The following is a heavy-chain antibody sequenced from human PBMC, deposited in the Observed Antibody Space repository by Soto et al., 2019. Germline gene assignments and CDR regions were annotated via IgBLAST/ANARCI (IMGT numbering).Heavy chain of an antibody. Sequence: PRLSCAASGFTFSTYGMHWVRQAPGKGLEWVALIWHDGSKKYFADSVRGRFTISRDNSKNTHYLQMNSLRAEDTAVYYCARDLDTALGYYYYYGMDVWGQGTTVTVSS. CDR1: GFTFSTYG. V-gene: IGHV3-33*01. D-gene: IGHD5-18*01. CDR2: IWHDGSKK. CDR3: ARDLDTALGYYYYYGMDV. J-gene: IGHJ6*02.